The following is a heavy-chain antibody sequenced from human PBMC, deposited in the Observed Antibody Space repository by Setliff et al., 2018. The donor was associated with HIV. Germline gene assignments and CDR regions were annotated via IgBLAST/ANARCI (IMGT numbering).Heavy chain of an antibody. Sequence: GESLKISCKASGYSFTSFWIGWVRQMSGKGLEWMGIIYPGDSDTRYSPSFEGQVTISADKSITTAYLQWSSLNASDSAMYYCARMPLVILVVPAAMYFDYWGQGALVTVSS. V-gene: IGHV5-51*01. CDR1: GYSFTSFW. CDR2: IYPGDSDT. D-gene: IGHD2-2*01. CDR3: ARMPLVILVVPAAMYFDY. J-gene: IGHJ4*02.